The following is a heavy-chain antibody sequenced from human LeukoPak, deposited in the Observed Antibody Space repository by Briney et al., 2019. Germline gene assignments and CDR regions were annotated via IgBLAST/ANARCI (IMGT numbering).Heavy chain of an antibody. Sequence: GGSLRLSCAASAFTFSNHAMHWVRQAPGKGLEWVAVISYDGSNKHHADSVKGRFTISRDNSKNTLFLQMNSLKPEDTAVYYCARDSPVIYCSSPSCYWHYFDYWGQGALVTVSS. CDR1: AFTFSNHA. CDR2: ISYDGSNK. J-gene: IGHJ4*02. V-gene: IGHV3-30*04. CDR3: ARDSPVIYCSSPSCYWHYFDY. D-gene: IGHD2-2*01.